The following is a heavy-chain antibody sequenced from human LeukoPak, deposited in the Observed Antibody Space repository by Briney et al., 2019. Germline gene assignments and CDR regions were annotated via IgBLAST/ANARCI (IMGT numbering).Heavy chain of an antibody. V-gene: IGHV4-61*02. CDR3: ARGEHSNYVPDY. CDR2: IYTSGST. J-gene: IGHJ4*02. Sequence: SQTLSLTCTVSGGSISSGSFYWSWVRQPAGKGLELIGRIYTSGSTNYNPSLKSRVTISVDTSKNQFSLKLSSVTAADTAVYYCARGEHSNYVPDYWGQGTLVTVSS. CDR1: GGSISSGSFY. D-gene: IGHD4-11*01.